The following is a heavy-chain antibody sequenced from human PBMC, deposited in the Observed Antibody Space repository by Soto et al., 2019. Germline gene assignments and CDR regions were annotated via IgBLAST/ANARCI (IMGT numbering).Heavy chain of an antibody. D-gene: IGHD4-4*01. J-gene: IGHJ4*02. Sequence: PSQTLSLTCAISGDSVSINRAAWNLIRQSPSRGLEWLGRTYYRSKWFNDYAVSVKSRITINPDTSKNQFSLQLNSVTPEDTAAYYCARDPPDFHSAFDYWGQGTLVTVSS. V-gene: IGHV6-1*01. CDR2: TYYRSKWFN. CDR3: ARDPPDFHSAFDY. CDR1: GDSVSINRAA.